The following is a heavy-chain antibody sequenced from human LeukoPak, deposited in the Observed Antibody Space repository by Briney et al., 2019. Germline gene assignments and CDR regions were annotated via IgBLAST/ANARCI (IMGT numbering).Heavy chain of an antibody. J-gene: IGHJ6*03. CDR3: ARGGGIAAAGTRGAYCYYYMDV. V-gene: IGHV4-34*01. D-gene: IGHD6-13*01. Sequence: PSETLSLTCAVYGGSFSGYYWSWIRQPPGKGLEWIGEINHSGSTNYNPSLKSRVTISVDTSKNQFSLKLSSVTAADTAVYYCARGGGIAAAGTRGAYCYYYMDVWGKGTTVTVSS. CDR1: GGSFSGYY. CDR2: INHSGST.